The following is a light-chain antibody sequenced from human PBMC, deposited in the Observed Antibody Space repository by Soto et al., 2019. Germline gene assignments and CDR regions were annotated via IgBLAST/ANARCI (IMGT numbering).Light chain of an antibody. V-gene: IGLV2-11*01. Sequence: SVLTQPRSVSGSPGQSVTISCTGTSSDVGGYNYVSWYQQHPGKAPKLMIYDVSKRPSGVPDRFSGSKSGNAASLTIFGLQAEDEADYYCCSYAGSYTLHGVGTGTNVTVL. CDR3: CSYAGSYTLHG. CDR2: DVS. CDR1: SSDVGGYNY. J-gene: IGLJ1*01.